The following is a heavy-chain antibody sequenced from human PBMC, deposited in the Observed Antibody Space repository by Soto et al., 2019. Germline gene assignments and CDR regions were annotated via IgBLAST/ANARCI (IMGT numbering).Heavy chain of an antibody. V-gene: IGHV1-24*01. CDR3: ATRYYSSSWYQDAFDI. D-gene: IGHD6-13*01. J-gene: IGHJ3*02. CDR1: GYTLTELS. Sequence: VSVKVSCKVPGYTLTELSMHWVRHAPGQGLEWMGGFDPEDGETIYAQKFQGRVTMTEDTSTDTAYMELSSLRSEDTAVYYCATRYYSSSWYQDAFDIWGQGTMVTVSS. CDR2: FDPEDGET.